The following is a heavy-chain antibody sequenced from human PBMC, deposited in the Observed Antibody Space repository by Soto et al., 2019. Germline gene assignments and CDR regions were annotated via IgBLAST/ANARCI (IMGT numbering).Heavy chain of an antibody. Sequence: EVQLVESGGGLVQPGGSLRLSCAASGFTFSSYDMHWVRQATGKGLEWVSAIGTAGDTYYTGSVKGRFTISRENAKNTLYLQMNSLRDGDTAVYYCASGRYYDILTGYSNYAFDIWGQGTMVSVSS. CDR1: GFTFSSYD. J-gene: IGHJ3*02. CDR2: IGTAGDT. V-gene: IGHV3-13*01. D-gene: IGHD3-9*01. CDR3: ASGRYYDILTGYSNYAFDI.